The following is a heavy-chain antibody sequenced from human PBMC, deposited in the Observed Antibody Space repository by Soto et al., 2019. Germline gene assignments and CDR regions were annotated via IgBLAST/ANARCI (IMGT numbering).Heavy chain of an antibody. CDR2: INHSGST. D-gene: IGHD6-13*01. CDR3: ARVGRSSSWYGRGWFDP. CDR1: GGSFSGYY. J-gene: IGHJ5*02. Sequence: QVQLQQWGAGLLKPSETLSLTCAVYGGSFSGYYWSWIRQPPGKGLEWIGEINHSGSTNYNPSLKSRVTISVDTSKNQFSLKLSSVTAADTAVYYCARVGRSSSWYGRGWFDPWGQGTLVTVSS. V-gene: IGHV4-34*01.